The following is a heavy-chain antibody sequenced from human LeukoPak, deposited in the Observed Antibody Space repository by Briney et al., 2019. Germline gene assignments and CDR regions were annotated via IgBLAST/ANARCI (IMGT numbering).Heavy chain of an antibody. CDR3: ARGIGVAGIYNDY. D-gene: IGHD6-19*01. V-gene: IGHV1-18*04. J-gene: IGHJ4*02. Sequence: ASVKVSCKASGYSFTGHYMHWVRQAPGQGLEWMGWISAYNGNTNYAQKLQGRVTMTTDTSTSTAYMELRSLRSDDTAVYYCARGIGVAGIYNDYWGQGTLVTVSS. CDR2: ISAYNGNT. CDR1: GYSFTGHY.